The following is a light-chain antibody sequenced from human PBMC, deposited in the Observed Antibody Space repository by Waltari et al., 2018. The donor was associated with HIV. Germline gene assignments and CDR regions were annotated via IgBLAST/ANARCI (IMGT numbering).Light chain of an antibody. J-gene: IGLJ3*02. CDR3: CSYTASDTWV. CDR2: HVT. Sequence: QSALTQPRSVSGSPGQSVTISCTGTSSDVGAYNTVSWYQQHPDKAPRLIISHVTERPSGVPDRFSGSKSGNTASLTISGLQAEDEADYHCCSYTASDTWVFGGGTQLTVL. CDR1: SSDVGAYNT. V-gene: IGLV2-11*01.